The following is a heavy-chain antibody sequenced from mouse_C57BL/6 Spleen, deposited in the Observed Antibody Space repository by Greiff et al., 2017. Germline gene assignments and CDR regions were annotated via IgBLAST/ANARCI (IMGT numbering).Heavy chain of an antibody. CDR1: GYTFTDYY. D-gene: IGHD1-1*01. Sequence: LVESGASVKMSCKASGYTFTDYYMNWVKQSHGKSLEWIGVINPYNGGTSYNQKFKGKATLTVDKSSSTAYMELNSLTSEDSAVYYCARSGTTVVAHYYAMDYWGQGTSVTVSS. V-gene: IGHV1-19*01. J-gene: IGHJ4*01. CDR2: INPYNGGT. CDR3: ARSGTTVVAHYYAMDY.